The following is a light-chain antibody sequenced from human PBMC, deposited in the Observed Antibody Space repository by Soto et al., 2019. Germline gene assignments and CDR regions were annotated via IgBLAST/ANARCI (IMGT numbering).Light chain of an antibody. CDR1: SRDIGNYNY. CDR2: EVS. V-gene: IGLV2-14*01. J-gene: IGLJ1*01. CDR3: SSYTSSTAYV. Sequence: QSALTQPASVSGSPGQSITISCTGTSRDIGNYNYVSWYQLHPGKAPKLMVYEVSNRPSGVSNRFSGSKSGNTASLTISGLQAEDEADYYCSSYTSSTAYVFGTGTKLTVL.